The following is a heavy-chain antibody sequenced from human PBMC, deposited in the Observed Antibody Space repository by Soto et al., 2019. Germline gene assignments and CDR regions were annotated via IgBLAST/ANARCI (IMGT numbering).Heavy chain of an antibody. J-gene: IGHJ5*02. CDR2: IYYSGST. CDR1: GGSISSGGYY. V-gene: IGHV4-31*02. CDR3: ARGGGSYDRNWFDP. D-gene: IGHD1-26*01. Sequence: LCGGSISSGGYYWSWIRQHPGKGLEWIGYIYYSGSTYYNPSLKSRVTISVDTSKNQFSLKLSSVTAADTAVYYCARGGGSYDRNWFDPWGQGTLVTVSS.